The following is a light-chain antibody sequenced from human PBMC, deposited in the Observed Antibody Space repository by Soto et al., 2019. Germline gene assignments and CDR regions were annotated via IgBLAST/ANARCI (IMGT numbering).Light chain of an antibody. CDR1: QSVSSN. CDR2: GAS. J-gene: IGKJ1*01. V-gene: IGKV3-15*01. CDR3: QQCDTWPQT. Sequence: EIVMTQSPATLSVSPGERATLSCRASQSVSSNLAWYQQKPGQAPRLLIYGASTRATGIPARFSGSWSGTEFTLTISSLQSEDFAVYYCQQCDTWPQTFGQGTKVEIK.